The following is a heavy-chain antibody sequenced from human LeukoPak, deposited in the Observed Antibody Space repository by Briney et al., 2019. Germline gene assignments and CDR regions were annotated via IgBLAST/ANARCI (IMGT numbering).Heavy chain of an antibody. CDR2: ISYDGSNK. J-gene: IGHJ4*02. CDR1: GFTFSSYG. CDR3: AKDFGYSYVVWYFDY. V-gene: IGHV3-30*18. Sequence: GRSLRLSCAASGFTFSSYGMHWVRQAPGKGLEWVAVISYDGSNKYYADSVKGRFTISRDNSKNTLYLQMNSLRAEDTAVYYCAKDFGYSYVVWYFDYWGQGTLVTVSS. D-gene: IGHD5-18*01.